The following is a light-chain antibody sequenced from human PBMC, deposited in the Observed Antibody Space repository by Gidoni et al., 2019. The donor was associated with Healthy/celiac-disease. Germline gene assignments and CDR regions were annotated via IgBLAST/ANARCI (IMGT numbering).Light chain of an antibody. CDR1: SSNIGSNT. V-gene: IGLV1-44*01. J-gene: IGLJ3*02. CDR2: SNN. CDR3: AAWDDSLNGYWV. Sequence: QSVLTPPPSASRTPGQTVTISCSGSSSNIGSNTVNWYQQLPGTAPKLLIYSNNQRPSGVPDRFSGSKSGTSASLAISGLQSEDEADYYCAAWDDSLNGYWVFGGGTKLTVL.